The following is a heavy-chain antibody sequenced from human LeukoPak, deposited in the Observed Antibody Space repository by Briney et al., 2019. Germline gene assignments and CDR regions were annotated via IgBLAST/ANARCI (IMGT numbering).Heavy chain of an antibody. D-gene: IGHD6-6*01. CDR2: IYSSGST. CDR1: GGSISGYY. J-gene: IGHJ4*02. Sequence: SETLSLTCTASGGSISGYYWTWIRQPPGKGLEWIGYIYSSGSTNYNPSLKSRVTILSDTSKNKFSLRQISLTIAGTASHYCARHRYTSSSSYFDFWGQGTLVTVSS. V-gene: IGHV4-59*08. CDR3: ARHRYTSSSSYFDF.